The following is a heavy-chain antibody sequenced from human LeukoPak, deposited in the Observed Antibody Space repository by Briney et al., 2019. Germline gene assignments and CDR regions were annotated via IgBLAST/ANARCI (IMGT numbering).Heavy chain of an antibody. CDR3: TTDRDYGDYPEYYFDY. CDR2: IKSKTDGGTT. V-gene: IGHV3-15*01. D-gene: IGHD4-17*01. CDR1: RFTFSNAW. J-gene: IGHJ4*02. Sequence: PGGSLRLSCAASRFTFSNAWMSWVRQAPGKGLEWVGHIKSKTDGGTTDYAAPVKGRFTISRDDPKNTLYLQMNNLKTEDTAVYYCTTDRDYGDYPEYYFDYWGQGTLVTVSS.